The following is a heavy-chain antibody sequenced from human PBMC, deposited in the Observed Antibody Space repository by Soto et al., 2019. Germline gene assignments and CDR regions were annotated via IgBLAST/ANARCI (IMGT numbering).Heavy chain of an antibody. J-gene: IGHJ6*02. CDR3: ARGGEMATIPDYYYGMDV. Sequence: QVQLVESGGGVVQPGRSLRLSCAASGFTFSSYAMHWVRQAPGKGLEWVAVISYDGSNKYYADSVKGRFTISRDNSKNTLYLQMKSLRAEDTAVYYCARGGEMATIPDYYYGMDVWGQGTTVTVSS. CDR1: GFTFSSYA. CDR2: ISYDGSNK. D-gene: IGHD3-16*01. V-gene: IGHV3-30-3*01.